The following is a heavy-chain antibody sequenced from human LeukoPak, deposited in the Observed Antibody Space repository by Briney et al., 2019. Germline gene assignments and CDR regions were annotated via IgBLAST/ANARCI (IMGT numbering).Heavy chain of an antibody. Sequence: GGSLRLSCAASGFTFSSHSMNWVRQAPGKGLEWVSAISGSGGSTYYADSVKGRFTISRDNSKNTLYLQMNSLRAEDTAVYYCAKDYAAAGTYFDYWAREPWSPSLQ. J-gene: IGHJ4*02. CDR3: AKDYAAAGTYFDY. D-gene: IGHD6-13*01. CDR2: ISGSGGST. CDR1: GFTFSSHS. V-gene: IGHV3-23*01.